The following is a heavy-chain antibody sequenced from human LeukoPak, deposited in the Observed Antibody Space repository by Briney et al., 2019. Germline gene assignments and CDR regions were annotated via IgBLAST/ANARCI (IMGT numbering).Heavy chain of an antibody. CDR2: ISYDASDK. Sequence: PGRSLRLSCAASGFTLSTFAMHWVRQAPGKGLEWVAVISYDASDKYYADSVRGRFTISRDNSKNTLYLQMNSLTTEDTSIYYCASVLDYWGQGILVTVSS. CDR3: ASVLDY. CDR1: GFTLSTFA. D-gene: IGHD6-6*01. V-gene: IGHV3-30*04. J-gene: IGHJ4*02.